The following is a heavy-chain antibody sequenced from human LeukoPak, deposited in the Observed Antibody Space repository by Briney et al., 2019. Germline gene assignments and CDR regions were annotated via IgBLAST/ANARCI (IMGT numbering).Heavy chain of an antibody. CDR2: ISGSGGST. J-gene: IGHJ4*02. CDR1: GFTFSSYG. D-gene: IGHD3-10*01. V-gene: IGHV3-23*01. Sequence: GGSLRLSCAASGFTFSSYGMHWVRQAPGKGLEWVSAISGSGGSTYYADSVKGRFTISRDNSKNTLYLQMNSLRAEDTAVYYCAKYGSGSYYNWGQGTLVTVSS. CDR3: AKYGSGSYYN.